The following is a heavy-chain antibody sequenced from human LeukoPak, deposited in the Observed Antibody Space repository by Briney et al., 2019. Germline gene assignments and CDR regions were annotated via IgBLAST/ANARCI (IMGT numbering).Heavy chain of an antibody. CDR3: ARVDDSSGWYGIDY. J-gene: IGHJ4*02. V-gene: IGHV7-4-1*02. D-gene: IGHD6-19*01. CDR2: INTNTGNP. CDR1: GYTFTSYA. Sequence: ASVKVSCKASGYTFTSYAMNWVRQAPGQGLEWMGWINTNTGNPTYAQGFTGRFVFSLDTSVSTAYLQISSLKAEDTALYYCARVDDSSGWYGIDYWGQGTLVTVSS.